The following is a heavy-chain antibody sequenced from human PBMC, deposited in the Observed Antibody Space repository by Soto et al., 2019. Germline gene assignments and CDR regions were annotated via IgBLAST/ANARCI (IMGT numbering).Heavy chain of an antibody. CDR1: GDSISSVDYY. J-gene: IGHJ4*02. CDR3: ARELSGYRYGPGEVY. CDR2: IYYSGST. V-gene: IGHV4-30-4*01. D-gene: IGHD5-18*01. Sequence: SETLSLTCTVSGDSISSVDYYWSWIRQPPGKGLEWIGYIYYSGSTYSSPSLKSRVTLSLDTSKNQFSLQLTSVTAADTAVYYCARELSGYRYGPGEVYWGQGALVTVSS.